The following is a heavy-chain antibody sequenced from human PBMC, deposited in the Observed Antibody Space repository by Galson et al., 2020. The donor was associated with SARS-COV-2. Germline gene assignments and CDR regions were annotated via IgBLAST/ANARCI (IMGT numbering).Heavy chain of an antibody. V-gene: IGHV1-8*01. CDR2: MNPNSGNT. Sequence: ASVKVSCKASGYTFTSYDINWVRQATGQGLEWMGWMNPNSGNTGYAQKFQGRVTMTRNTSISTAYMELSSLRSEDTAVYYCARYSSPLHWGSRYYYYYGMDVWGQGTTVTVSS. CDR3: ARYSSPLHWGSRYYYYYGMDV. D-gene: IGHD6-13*01. J-gene: IGHJ6*02. CDR1: GYTFTSYD.